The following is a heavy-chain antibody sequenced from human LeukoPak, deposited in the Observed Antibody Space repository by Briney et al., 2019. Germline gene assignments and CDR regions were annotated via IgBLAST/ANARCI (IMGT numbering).Heavy chain of an antibody. Sequence: GGSLRLSCAASGFTFDDYGMSWVRQAPGKGLEWVSGINWNGGSTGYADSVKGRFTISRDNAKNSLYLQMNSLRAEDTAVYYCARDQRGGYCSSTSCYVFDPWGQGTLVTVSS. CDR2: INWNGGST. CDR3: ARDQRGGYCSSTSCYVFDP. V-gene: IGHV3-20*04. J-gene: IGHJ5*02. CDR1: GFTFDDYG. D-gene: IGHD2-2*01.